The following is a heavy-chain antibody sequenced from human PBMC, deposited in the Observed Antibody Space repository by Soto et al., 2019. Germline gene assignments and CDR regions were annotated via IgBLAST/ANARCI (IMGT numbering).Heavy chain of an antibody. Sequence: PGGSLRLSYVASGFTFRTYAMHRVRQAPGKGLEWVALIWYDGSNKYYADSVKGRFTISRDNSKNTLYLQMNSLRADDTGVYYCASDGYRDAAMPVFDYWGQGSLVTVSS. CDR1: GFTFRTYA. V-gene: IGHV3-33*01. CDR3: ASDGYRDAAMPVFDY. CDR2: IWYDGSNK. D-gene: IGHD5-18*01. J-gene: IGHJ4*02.